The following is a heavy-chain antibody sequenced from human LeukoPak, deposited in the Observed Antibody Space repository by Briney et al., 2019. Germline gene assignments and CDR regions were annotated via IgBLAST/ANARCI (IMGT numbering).Heavy chain of an antibody. V-gene: IGHV4-34*01. Sequence: SETLFLTCAVYGGSFSGYYWSWIRQPPGKGLEWIGEINHSGSTNYNPSLKSRVTISVDRSKNQFSLTLNSVTAADTAAYYCARDLPLAAAAKDVFDLWGQGTLVTVSS. CDR1: GGSFSGYY. D-gene: IGHD6-13*01. CDR2: INHSGST. J-gene: IGHJ3*01. CDR3: ARDLPLAAAAKDVFDL.